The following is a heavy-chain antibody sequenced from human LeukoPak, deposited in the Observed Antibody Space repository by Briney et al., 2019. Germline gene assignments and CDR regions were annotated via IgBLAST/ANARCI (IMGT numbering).Heavy chain of an antibody. CDR3: ASQDGVEVIIPGWFDP. CDR2: IYYSGST. Sequence: SETLSLTCTVYGGSISSSSYYWGWIRQPPGKGLEWIGSIYYSGSTYYNPSLKSRVTLTIDTSKNHLSRKVSSLTTPATIVYYCASQDGVEVIIPGWFDPWGQGTLVTVSS. V-gene: IGHV4-39*01. CDR1: GGSISSSSYY. D-gene: IGHD3-3*01. J-gene: IGHJ5*02.